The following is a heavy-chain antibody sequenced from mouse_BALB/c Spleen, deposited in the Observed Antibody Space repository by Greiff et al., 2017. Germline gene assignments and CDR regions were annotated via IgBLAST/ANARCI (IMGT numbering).Heavy chain of an antibody. CDR3: ATGPPFDY. D-gene: IGHD1-1*01. J-gene: IGHJ2*01. CDR2: INPSTGYT. CDR1: GYTFTSYW. V-gene: IGHV1-7*01. Sequence: QVQLKESGAELAKPGASVKMSCKASGYTFTSYWMHWVKQRPGQGLEWIGYINPSTGYTEYNQKFKDKATLTADKSSSTAYMQLSSLTSEDSAVYYCATGPPFDYWGQGTTLTVSS.